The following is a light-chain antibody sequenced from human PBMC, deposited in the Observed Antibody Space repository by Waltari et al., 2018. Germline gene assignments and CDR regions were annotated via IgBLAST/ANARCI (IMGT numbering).Light chain of an antibody. CDR3: QQYHMWPCT. CDR2: GAS. J-gene: IGKJ2*02. V-gene: IGKV3-15*01. CDR1: QSVSTN. Sequence: IVMTQSPATLSVSPGDRATLSCRTSQSVSTNVAWYHQRPGQAPRVVIYGASTRATGVPARFSGSASGTEFSLTINSLQSADFGVYYCQQYHMWPCTFGQGSKLEI.